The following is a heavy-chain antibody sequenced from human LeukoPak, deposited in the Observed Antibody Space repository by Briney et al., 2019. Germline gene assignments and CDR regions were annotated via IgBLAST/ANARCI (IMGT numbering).Heavy chain of an antibody. J-gene: IGHJ5*02. CDR3: AVGGIFRSGWFDP. CDR1: GDTFRSNA. V-gene: IGHV1-69*10. CDR2: IIPIFGIT. D-gene: IGHD3-16*01. Sequence: GASVKVSCKVSGDTFRSNAVSWVRQGPRQGLEWMGGIIPIFGITNYAQKFQGRITVTADKSTSTAYMELSSLRSEDTAVYYCAVGGIFRSGWFDPWGQGTLVTVSS.